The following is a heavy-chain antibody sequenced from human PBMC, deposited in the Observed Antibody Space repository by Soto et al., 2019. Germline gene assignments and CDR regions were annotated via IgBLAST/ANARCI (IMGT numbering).Heavy chain of an antibody. V-gene: IGHV3-30-3*01. Sequence: QVQLVESGGGVVQPGRSLRPSCAASGFTFSSYAMHWVRQAPGKGLEWVAVISYDGSNKYYADSVKGRFTISRDNSKNTLYLQMNSLRAEDTAVYYCARDRSGETPLFDYWGQGTLVTVSS. CDR3: ARDRSGETPLFDY. CDR2: ISYDGSNK. D-gene: IGHD3-3*01. J-gene: IGHJ4*02. CDR1: GFTFSSYA.